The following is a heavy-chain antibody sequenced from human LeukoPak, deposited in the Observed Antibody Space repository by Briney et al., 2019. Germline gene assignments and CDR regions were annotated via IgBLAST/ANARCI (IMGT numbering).Heavy chain of an antibody. CDR3: AQEGGA. CDR2: ISYDGSNK. V-gene: IGHV3-30*18. J-gene: IGHJ5*02. CDR1: GFTFSSYG. Sequence: QPGRSLRLSCAASGFTFSSYGMHWVRQAPGKGLEWVAVISYDGSNKYYADSVKGRFTISRDNSKNTLYLQMNSLRSDDTAVYYCAQEGGAWGQGTLVVVSS. D-gene: IGHD3-16*01.